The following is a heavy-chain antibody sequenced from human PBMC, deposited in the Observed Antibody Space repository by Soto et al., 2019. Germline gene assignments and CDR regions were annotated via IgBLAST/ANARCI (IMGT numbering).Heavy chain of an antibody. D-gene: IGHD1-26*01. V-gene: IGHV3-33*01. J-gene: IGHJ4*02. CDR3: ARDGVGATTYFGYFDY. Sequence: QVQLVESGGGVVQPGRSLRLSCAAPGFTFSGYGMHWVRQAPGKGLEWVAVIRYDGSNTYYADSVKGRFTISRDNPKNTLYLQMNSLRAEDTAVYYCARDGVGATTYFGYFDYWGQGTLVTVSS. CDR1: GFTFSGYG. CDR2: IRYDGSNT.